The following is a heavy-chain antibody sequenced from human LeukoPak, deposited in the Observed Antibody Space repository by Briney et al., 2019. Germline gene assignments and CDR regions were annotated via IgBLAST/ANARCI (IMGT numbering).Heavy chain of an antibody. Sequence: ASVKVSCKATGYIFTTYGISWVRQAPGQGLEWMGWISVYNGNTNYAQKLQGRVSMTTDTSTSTAYMELRSLRSDDTAVYYCARHYYDILTGYSVGLVESYYYGMDVWGQGTTVTVSS. D-gene: IGHD3-9*01. CDR1: GYIFTTYG. V-gene: IGHV1-18*01. CDR2: ISVYNGNT. J-gene: IGHJ6*02. CDR3: ARHYYDILTGYSVGLVESYYYGMDV.